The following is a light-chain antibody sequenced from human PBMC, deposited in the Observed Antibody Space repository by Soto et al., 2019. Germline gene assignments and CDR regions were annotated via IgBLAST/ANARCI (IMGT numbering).Light chain of an antibody. V-gene: IGKV3-11*01. Sequence: EIVLTQSPATLSLSPGERATLSCKASQSVSSYLAWYQQKRGQAPRLLLYDASNRATGIPARFSGSGSGTDFTLTISSLEPEDFAVYYCQQRTNWLTFGGGTKVEIK. CDR1: QSVSSY. J-gene: IGKJ4*01. CDR2: DAS. CDR3: QQRTNWLT.